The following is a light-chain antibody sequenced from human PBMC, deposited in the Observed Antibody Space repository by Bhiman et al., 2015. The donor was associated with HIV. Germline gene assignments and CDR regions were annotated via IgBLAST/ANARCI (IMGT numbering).Light chain of an antibody. V-gene: IGLV1-44*01. CDR1: SSNIGSNT. CDR2: RNN. Sequence: QSVLTQPPSASGTPGQRVTIFCSGSSSNIGSNTVNWYQQLPGTAPKLLIYRNNQRPSGVPDRFSGSKSGTSAFLAISGLQAEDEADYYCAAWDASLNGLFGGGTKLTVL. CDR3: AAWDASLNGL. J-gene: IGLJ2*01.